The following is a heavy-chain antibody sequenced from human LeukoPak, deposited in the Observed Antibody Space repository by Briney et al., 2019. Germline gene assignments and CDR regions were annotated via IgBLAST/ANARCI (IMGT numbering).Heavy chain of an antibody. D-gene: IGHD5-24*01. CDR3: ARDPGGYNTLYYYMDV. CDR1: GYTFTGYY. J-gene: IGHJ6*03. CDR2: INPNSGGT. V-gene: IGHV1-2*02. Sequence: ASVKVSCKASGYTFTGYYMYWVRQAPGQGLEWMGWINPNSGGTKYAQKFQGRVTMTRDTSISTAYMELSRLRSDDTAVYYCARDPGGYNTLYYYMDVWGKGTTVTVSS.